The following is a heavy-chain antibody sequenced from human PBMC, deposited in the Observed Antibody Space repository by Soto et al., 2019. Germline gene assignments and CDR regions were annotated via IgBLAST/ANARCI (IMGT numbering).Heavy chain of an antibody. Sequence: EVQLVESGGGLVKPGGSLRLSCAASGFTFSSYSMNWVRQAPGKGLEWVSSISSSSSYIYYADSVKGRFTISRDNSKNTLYLQMNSLRAEDTAVYYCANVAYYYDSSGLWSSFRGWQTVDYWGQGTLVTVSS. CDR2: ISSSSSYI. CDR3: ANVAYYYDSSGLWSSFRGWQTVDY. J-gene: IGHJ4*02. CDR1: GFTFSSYS. D-gene: IGHD3-22*01. V-gene: IGHV3-21*04.